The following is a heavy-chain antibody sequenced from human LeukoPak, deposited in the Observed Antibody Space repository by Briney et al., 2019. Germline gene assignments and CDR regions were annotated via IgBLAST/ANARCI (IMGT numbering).Heavy chain of an antibody. J-gene: IGHJ2*01. CDR3: ARVASYGDYVTWYFDL. Sequence: SETLSLTCTVSGGSISSYYWSWIRQPPGKGLEWIGYIYYSGSTNYNPSLKSRVTISVDTSKNQFSLKLSSVTAADTAVYYCARVASYGDYVTWYFDLWGRGTLVTVSS. CDR1: GGSISSYY. V-gene: IGHV4-59*01. D-gene: IGHD4-17*01. CDR2: IYYSGST.